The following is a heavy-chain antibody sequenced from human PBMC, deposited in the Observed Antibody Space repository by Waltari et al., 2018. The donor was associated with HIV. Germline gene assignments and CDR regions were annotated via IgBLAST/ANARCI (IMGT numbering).Heavy chain of an antibody. Sequence: QVQLQESGPGLVKPSQTLSLTCTVSGGSISSGSYYWSWIRQPAGKGLEWIGRIYTSGSTNYNPSLKSRVTISVDTSKNQFSLKLSSVTAADTAVYYCARARIQLWPSAFDIWGQGTMVTVSS. J-gene: IGHJ3*02. V-gene: IGHV4-61*02. CDR3: ARARIQLWPSAFDI. D-gene: IGHD5-18*01. CDR1: GGSISSGSYY. CDR2: IYTSGST.